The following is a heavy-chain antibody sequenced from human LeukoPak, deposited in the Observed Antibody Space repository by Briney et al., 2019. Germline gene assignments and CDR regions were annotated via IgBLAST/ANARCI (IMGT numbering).Heavy chain of an antibody. CDR3: ARKAHDYGDCSAFDI. D-gene: IGHD4-17*01. CDR1: GGTFSSYA. J-gene: IGHJ3*02. Sequence: GASVKVSCKASGGTFSSYAISWVRQAPGQGLEWMGGIIPIFGTAYYEHKFQGRVTIAADESTSTAYMELSSLRSENTAVYYCARKAHDYGDCSAFDIWGQGTMVTVSS. V-gene: IGHV1-69*01. CDR2: IIPIFGTA.